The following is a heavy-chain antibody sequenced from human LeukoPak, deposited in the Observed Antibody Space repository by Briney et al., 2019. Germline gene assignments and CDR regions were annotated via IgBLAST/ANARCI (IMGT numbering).Heavy chain of an antibody. D-gene: IGHD6-13*01. V-gene: IGHV4-59*01. CDR3: ARGVYIAAAQYGY. CDR2: IYYSGTT. Sequence: SETLSLTCTVSGGSISSYYWSWIRRPPGKGLEWIGYIYYSGTTNYNPSLKSRVTISVDTSKNHFSLKLSSVTAADTAVYYCARGVYIAAAQYGYWGQGTLVTVSS. CDR1: GGSISSYY. J-gene: IGHJ4*02.